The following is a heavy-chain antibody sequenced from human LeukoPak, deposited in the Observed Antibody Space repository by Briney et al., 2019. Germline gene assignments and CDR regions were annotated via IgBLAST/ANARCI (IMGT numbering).Heavy chain of an antibody. D-gene: IGHD2-15*01. CDR2: INTNSGTP. Sequence: ASVKVSCKASGYTFTGYYMHWVRQAPGQGLEWMGWINTNSGTPTYAQGFTGRFVFSLDTSVNTAYLQISSLKAEDTAVYYCARVPFVVMGVTGNWFDPWGQGTLVTVSS. V-gene: IGHV7-4-1*02. J-gene: IGHJ5*02. CDR1: GYTFTGYY. CDR3: ARVPFVVMGVTGNWFDP.